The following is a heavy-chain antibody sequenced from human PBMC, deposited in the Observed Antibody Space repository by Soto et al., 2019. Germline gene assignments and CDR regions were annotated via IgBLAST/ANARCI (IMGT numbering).Heavy chain of an antibody. CDR2: ISYDGSNK. CDR3: AKEGALPKFTIFGIMDV. V-gene: IGHV3-30*18. D-gene: IGHD3-3*01. CDR1: GFSLSSYG. J-gene: IGHJ6*02. Sequence: GFLRLSFAAPGFSLSSYGMHWVRQAPGKGLEWVAVISYDGSNKYYADSVKGRFTISRDNSKNTLYLQMNSLRAEDTAVYYCAKEGALPKFTIFGIMDVWGQGTTVTVS.